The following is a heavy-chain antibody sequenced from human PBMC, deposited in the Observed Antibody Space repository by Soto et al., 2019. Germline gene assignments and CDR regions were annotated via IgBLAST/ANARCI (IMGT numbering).Heavy chain of an antibody. V-gene: IGHV3-9*01. D-gene: IGHD3-22*01. Sequence: EVQLVESGGGLVQPGRSLRLSCAASGFTFDDYAMHWVRQPPGKGLEWVSSISWNSGHIGYTDSVKGRFTISRDNAKNSLYLQMNSLRSEDTALYYCAKGRGDSGDYSLCDYWGQGTLVTVSS. CDR2: ISWNSGHI. J-gene: IGHJ4*02. CDR3: AKGRGDSGDYSLCDY. CDR1: GFTFDDYA.